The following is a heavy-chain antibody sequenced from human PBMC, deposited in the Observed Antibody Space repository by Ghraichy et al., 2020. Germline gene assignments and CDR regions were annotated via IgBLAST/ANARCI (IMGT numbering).Heavy chain of an antibody. D-gene: IGHD3-22*01. J-gene: IGHJ4*02. CDR1: GFTFSRYA. Sequence: GGSLRLSCAASGFTFSRYAMSWVRQAPGKGLEWVSAISGSGGSTNYADSVKGRFTISRDNSKNTLYLQMNSVRAEDTAVYYCAKVPREGRDYYDSSGYYFDYWGKGTQVTVSS. CDR3: AKVPREGRDYYDSSGYYFDY. V-gene: IGHV3-23*01. CDR2: ISGSGGST.